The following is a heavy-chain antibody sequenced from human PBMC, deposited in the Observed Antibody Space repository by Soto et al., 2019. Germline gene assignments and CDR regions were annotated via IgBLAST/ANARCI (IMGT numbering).Heavy chain of an antibody. CDR1: GFTFSSSW. CDR2: IKEDGSEK. CDR3: ARDRGYNCFDY. D-gene: IGHD5-18*01. J-gene: IGHJ4*02. V-gene: IGHV3-7*01. Sequence: LRLSCTASGFTFSSSWMNWVRQAPGKGLEWVAGIKEDGSEKYYVDFVKGRFTISRDNVENSLYLQMNSLRGEDTAVYFCARDRGYNCFDYWGRGTLVTVSS.